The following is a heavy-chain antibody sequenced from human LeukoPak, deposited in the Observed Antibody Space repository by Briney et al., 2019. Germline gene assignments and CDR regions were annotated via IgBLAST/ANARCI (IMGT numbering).Heavy chain of an antibody. CDR3: VAAAGSFDY. V-gene: IGHV3-23*01. CDR1: GFTFSSYA. J-gene: IGHJ4*02. CDR2: ISGSGGST. Sequence: QSGGSLRLSCAASGFTFSSYAMSWVRQAPVKGLEWVSAISGSGGSTYYADSVKGRFTISRDNSKNTLYLQMNSLRAEDTAVYYCVAAAGSFDYWGQGTLVTVSS. D-gene: IGHD6-13*01.